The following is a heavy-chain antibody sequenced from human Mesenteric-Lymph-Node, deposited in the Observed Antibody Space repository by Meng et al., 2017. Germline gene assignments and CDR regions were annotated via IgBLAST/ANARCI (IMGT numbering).Heavy chain of an antibody. D-gene: IGHD1-14*01. CDR3: ARDPTGGEDHQRV. CDR1: GGSITNRNL. V-gene: IGHV4-4*02. CDR2: INHSGST. Sequence: QVQLQQSSPSRVEPSGTLSLTCTVSGGSITNRNLWSWVRLPPGKGLEWIGEINHSGSTNYNPSLKSRVTMSVDNSKNQFSLKLNSMTAADTAVYYCARDPTGGEDHQRVWGQGTLVTVSS. J-gene: IGHJ4*02.